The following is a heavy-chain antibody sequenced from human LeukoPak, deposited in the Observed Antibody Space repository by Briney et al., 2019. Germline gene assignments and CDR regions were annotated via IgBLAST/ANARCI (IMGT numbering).Heavy chain of an antibody. J-gene: IGHJ4*02. CDR3: ARRVWCSSTNYRGFDY. D-gene: IGHD2-2*01. Sequence: GGSLRLSCAASGLTFSGYAMSWVRQAPGKGLEWVSAVSVSVSNTYYADSVKGRFTISRYNSKNTLYLQMNSLRAEDTAVYYCARRVWCSSTNYRGFDYSGEGTPVTVSS. V-gene: IGHV3-23*01. CDR2: VSVSVSNT. CDR1: GLTFSGYA.